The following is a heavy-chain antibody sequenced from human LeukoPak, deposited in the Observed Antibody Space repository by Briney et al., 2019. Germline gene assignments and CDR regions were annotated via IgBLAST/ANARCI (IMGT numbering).Heavy chain of an antibody. J-gene: IGHJ4*02. D-gene: IGHD3-10*01. Sequence: GGSLRLSCAASGFTFDDYAMHWVRQAPGKGLEWVSGISWNSGSIGYADSVKGRFTISRDNAKNSLYLQMNSLSAEDTAVYYCARDRGSGSDYSDYWGQGTLVTVSS. V-gene: IGHV3-9*01. CDR3: ARDRGSGSDYSDY. CDR1: GFTFDDYA. CDR2: ISWNSGSI.